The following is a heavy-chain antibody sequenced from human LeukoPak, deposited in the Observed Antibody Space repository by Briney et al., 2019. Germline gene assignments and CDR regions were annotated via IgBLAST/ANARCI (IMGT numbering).Heavy chain of an antibody. CDR3: AIKGELWGIRDFSAPDVQI. V-gene: IGHV4-34*01. D-gene: IGHD6-13*01. J-gene: IGHJ3*02. CDR2: INHSGST. Sequence: SETLSLTCAVYGGSFSGYYWSWIRQPPGKGLEWIGEINHSGSTNYNPSLKSRVTISVDTSKNQFSLKLSSVTAADTAVYYCAIKGELWGIRDFSAPDVQIWGQGTMVTVSS. CDR1: GGSFSGYY.